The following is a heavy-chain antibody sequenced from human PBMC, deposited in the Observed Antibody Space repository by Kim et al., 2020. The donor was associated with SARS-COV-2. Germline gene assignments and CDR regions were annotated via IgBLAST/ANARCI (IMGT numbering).Heavy chain of an antibody. Sequence: SETLSLTCAVSGGSISSSNWWSWVRQPPGKGLEWIGEIYHSGSTNYNPSLKSRVTISVDKSKNQFSLKLSSVTAADTAVYYCAVGTYYYDSSGYYYIWPGGRDREYYYGMDVWGQGTTVTVSS. CDR2: IYHSGST. J-gene: IGHJ6*02. D-gene: IGHD3-22*01. CDR3: AVGTYYYDSSGYYYIWPGGRDREYYYGMDV. CDR1: GGSISSSNW. V-gene: IGHV4-4*02.